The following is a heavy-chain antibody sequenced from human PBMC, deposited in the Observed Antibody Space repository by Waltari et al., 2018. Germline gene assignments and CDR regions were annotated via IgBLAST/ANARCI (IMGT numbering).Heavy chain of an antibody. CDR3: AKDLRPDYYYYMDV. V-gene: IGHV3-43D*04. CDR2: ISWDGGST. Sequence: EVQLVESGGVVVQPGGSLRLSCAASGFTFDDYAMHWVRQAPGKGLEWVSLISWDGGSTYYADSVKGRFTISRDNSKNSLYLQMNSLRAEDTALYYCAKDLRPDYYYYMDVWGKGTTVTVSS. CDR1: GFTFDDYA. D-gene: IGHD6-6*01. J-gene: IGHJ6*03.